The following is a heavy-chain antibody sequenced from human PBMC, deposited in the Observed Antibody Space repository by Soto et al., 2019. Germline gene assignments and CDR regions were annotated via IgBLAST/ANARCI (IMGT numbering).Heavy chain of an antibody. CDR3: ATSPGSVAGDY. Sequence: SETLSLTCTVSGGSITGTTNYWGWIRQPPGKGLEWIGTVDYTGSTNYNPSLESRVTISVDKSKNQFSLRLSSVTAADTAVYYCATSPGSVAGDYWGQGTLVTVSS. CDR2: VDYTGST. D-gene: IGHD6-13*01. J-gene: IGHJ4*02. CDR1: GGSITGTTNY. V-gene: IGHV4-39*07.